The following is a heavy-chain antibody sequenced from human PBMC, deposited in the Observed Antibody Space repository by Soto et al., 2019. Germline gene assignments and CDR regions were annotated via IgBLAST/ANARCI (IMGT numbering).Heavy chain of an antibody. CDR3: AGASCGGDFYSAFYI. D-gene: IGHD2-21*02. CDR1: GFTFSSYS. V-gene: IGHV3-48*02. CDR2: ISSSSSTI. Sequence: GGSLRLSCAASGFTFSSYSMNWVRQAPGKGLEWVSYISSSSSTIYYADSVKGRFTISRDNAKNSLYLQMNSLRDEDTAVYYCAGASCGGDFYSAFYIWGQGTMVTVSS. J-gene: IGHJ3*02.